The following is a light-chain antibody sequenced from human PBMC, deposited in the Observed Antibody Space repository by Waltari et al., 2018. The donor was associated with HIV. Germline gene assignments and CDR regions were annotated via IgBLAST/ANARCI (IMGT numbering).Light chain of an antibody. CDR3: QQSYTTPLT. CDR2: GAS. Sequence: DIQFPQSPSSLSASVGDRVTITCRSRQSISTYFNWYQQKAGKAPKLRIYGASSLQSGVPSMCSGSGSGTEFTLTISSLQPEDFATYYCQQSYTTPLTFGGGTKVEIK. J-gene: IGKJ4*01. V-gene: IGKV1-39*01. CDR1: QSISTY.